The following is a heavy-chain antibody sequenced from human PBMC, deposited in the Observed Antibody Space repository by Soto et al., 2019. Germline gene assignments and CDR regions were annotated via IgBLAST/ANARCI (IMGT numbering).Heavy chain of an antibody. V-gene: IGHV4-59*01. CDR2: IYYSGST. D-gene: IGHD6-13*01. CDR1: GGSISSYY. Sequence: KTSETLSLTCTVSGGSISSYYWSWIRQPPGKGLEWIGYIYYSGSTNYNPSLKSRVTISVDTSKNQFSLKLSSVTAADTAVYYCARVRETTYLPGRAAAGGFDYWGQGTLVTGSS. CDR3: ARVRETTYLPGRAAAGGFDY. J-gene: IGHJ4*02.